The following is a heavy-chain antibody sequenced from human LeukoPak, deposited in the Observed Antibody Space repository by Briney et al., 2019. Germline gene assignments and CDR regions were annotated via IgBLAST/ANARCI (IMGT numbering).Heavy chain of an antibody. CDR3: AGPADYYGDLTIYYYYGMDV. V-gene: IGHV1-3*01. D-gene: IGHD4-17*01. CDR1: GYTFTSYA. J-gene: IGHJ6*02. Sequence: ASVKVSCKASGYTFTSYAMHWVRQAPGQRLEWMGGINAGNGNTKYSQKFQGRVTITRDTSASTAYMELSSLRSEDTAVYYCAGPADYYGDLTIYYYYGMDVWGQGTTVTVSS. CDR2: INAGNGNT.